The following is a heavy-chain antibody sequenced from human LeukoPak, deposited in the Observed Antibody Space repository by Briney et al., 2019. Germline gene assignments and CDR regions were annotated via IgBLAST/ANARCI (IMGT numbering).Heavy chain of an antibody. CDR3: AKDGGTYYDILTGYYMSEYFDY. J-gene: IGHJ4*02. D-gene: IGHD3-9*01. V-gene: IGHV3-23*01. CDR2: ISGSGGST. CDR1: GFTFSSYA. Sequence: GGSLRLSCAASGFTFSSYAMSWVRQAPGKGPEWVSAISGSGGSTYYADSVKGRFTISRDNSKNTLYLQMNSLRAEDTAVYYCAKDGGTYYDILTGYYMSEYFDYWGQGTLVTVSS.